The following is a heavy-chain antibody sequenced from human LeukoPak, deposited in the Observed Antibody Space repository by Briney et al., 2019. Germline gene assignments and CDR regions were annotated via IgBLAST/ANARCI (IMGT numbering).Heavy chain of an antibody. CDR3: ARDYTRNYYGSGSYHY. Sequence: GASVKVSCKASGYTFTGYYMHWVRQAPGQGLEWMGRINPNSGGTNYAQKFQGRVTMTRDTSISTAYVELSRLRSDDTAVYYCARDYTRNYYGSGSYHYWGQGTLVTVSS. CDR2: INPNSGGT. J-gene: IGHJ4*02. D-gene: IGHD3-10*01. CDR1: GYTFTGYY. V-gene: IGHV1-2*06.